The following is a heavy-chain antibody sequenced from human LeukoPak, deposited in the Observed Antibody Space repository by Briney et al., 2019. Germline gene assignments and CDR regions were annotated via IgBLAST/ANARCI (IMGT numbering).Heavy chain of an antibody. CDR2: ISGSGGST. J-gene: IGHJ4*02. D-gene: IGHD3-16*01. CDR3: AKDLGGQYGLDYFDY. V-gene: IGHV3-23*01. CDR1: GFTFSSYA. Sequence: GGSLRLSCTASGFTFSSYAMSWVRQAPGKGLEWVSGISGSGGSTYYADSVKGRFTISRDNSKNTLYPQMNSLRAEDTAVYYCAKDLGGQYGLDYFDYWGQGTLVTVSS.